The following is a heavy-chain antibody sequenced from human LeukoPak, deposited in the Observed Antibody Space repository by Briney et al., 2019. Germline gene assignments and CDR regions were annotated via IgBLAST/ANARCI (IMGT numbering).Heavy chain of an antibody. CDR1: GFTFSNSW. V-gene: IGHV3-7*01. D-gene: IGHD2-2*01. J-gene: IGHJ4*02. CDR2: IQQDGSAT. Sequence: GGSLRLSCVDSGFTFSNSWMHWVRQAPGKGLEWVANIQQDGSATHYVDSVKGRFTISRDNARKSLYLQMHNLRVEDTAVYFCARWEGCSSTSCHYYFDYWGQGTLVAVSS. CDR3: ARWEGCSSTSCHYYFDY.